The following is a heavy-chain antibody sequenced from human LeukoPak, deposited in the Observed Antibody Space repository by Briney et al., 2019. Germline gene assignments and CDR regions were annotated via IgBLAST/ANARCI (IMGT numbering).Heavy chain of an antibody. CDR2: IKQDGCEK. D-gene: IGHD5-18*01. J-gene: IGHJ4*02. CDR1: GFTFTSYW. V-gene: IGHV3-7*03. CDR3: ARDLPFYSYDSYFDY. Sequence: PGGSLRLSCAASGFTFTSYWMIWVRQAPGKGLEGVANIKQDGCEKYYVDSVKGRFIISRDNAKNSLYLQMNSLRAEDTAVYYCARDLPFYSYDSYFDYWGQGTLVTVSS.